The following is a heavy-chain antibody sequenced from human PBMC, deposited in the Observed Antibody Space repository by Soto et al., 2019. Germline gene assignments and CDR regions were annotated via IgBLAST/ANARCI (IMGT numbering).Heavy chain of an antibody. CDR1: GGSISSYY. CDR2: IYTSGST. CDR3: ARDRIDTMVRGVRNWFDP. Sequence: ETLSLTCAVSGGSISSYYWSWIRQPAGKGLEWIGRIYTSGSTNYNPSLKSRVTMSVDTSKNQFSLKLSSVTAADTAVYYCARDRIDTMVRGVRNWFDPWGQGTLVTVSS. D-gene: IGHD3-10*01. V-gene: IGHV4-4*07. J-gene: IGHJ5*02.